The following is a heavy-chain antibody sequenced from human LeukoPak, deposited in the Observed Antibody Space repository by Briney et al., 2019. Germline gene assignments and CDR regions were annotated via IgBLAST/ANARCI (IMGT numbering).Heavy chain of an antibody. CDR3: ARSDLNYDILTGYCLGPFDY. CDR2: IYYSGST. Sequence: PSETLSLTCTVSGGSISSSSYYWGWIRQPPGKGLEWIGSIYYSGSTYYNPSLKSRVTISVDTSKNQFSLKLSSVTAADTAVYYCARSDLNYDILTGYCLGPFDYWGQGTLVTVSS. J-gene: IGHJ4*02. CDR1: GGSISSSSYY. V-gene: IGHV4-39*01. D-gene: IGHD3-9*01.